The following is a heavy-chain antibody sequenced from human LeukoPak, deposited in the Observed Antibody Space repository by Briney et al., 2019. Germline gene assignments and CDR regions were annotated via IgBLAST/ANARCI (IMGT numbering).Heavy chain of an antibody. CDR1: GYTFTGYY. Sequence: ASVKVSCKASGYTFTGYYMHWVRQAPGQGLGWMGWINPNSGGTNYAQKFQGRVTMTRDTSISTAYMELSRLRSDDTAVYYCARSTKYYDILTGLDYWGQGTLVTVSS. CDR2: INPNSGGT. V-gene: IGHV1-2*02. J-gene: IGHJ4*02. CDR3: ARSTKYYDILTGLDY. D-gene: IGHD3-9*01.